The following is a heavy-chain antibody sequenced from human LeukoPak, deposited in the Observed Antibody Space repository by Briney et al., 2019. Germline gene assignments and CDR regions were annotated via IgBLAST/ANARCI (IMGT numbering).Heavy chain of an antibody. D-gene: IGHD6-13*01. Sequence: SSQTLSLTCTVSGGSISSGGYYWSWIRQHPGKGLEWIGYIYYSGSTYYNPSLKSRVTISVDTSKNQFSLKLSSVTAADTAVYYCARADYDRSWYESGWFDPWGQGTLDTVSS. J-gene: IGHJ5*02. V-gene: IGHV4-31*03. CDR2: IYYSGST. CDR1: GGSISSGGYY. CDR3: ARADYDRSWYESGWFDP.